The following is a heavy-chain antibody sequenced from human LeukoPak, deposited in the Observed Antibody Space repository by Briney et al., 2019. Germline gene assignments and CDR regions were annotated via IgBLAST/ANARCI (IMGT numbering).Heavy chain of an antibody. J-gene: IGHJ4*02. CDR1: GFTFNSYS. CDR3: ARSGTYAYFDY. D-gene: IGHD1-26*01. Sequence: GGSLRLSCAASGFTFNSYSMNWVRQAPGKGLECVSYISSSTSTIYYLDSGKDRFTISRDNVRNSLYLQMNSLRAEDTAVYYCARSGTYAYFDYWGQGTLVTVSA. V-gene: IGHV3-48*01. CDR2: ISSSTSTI.